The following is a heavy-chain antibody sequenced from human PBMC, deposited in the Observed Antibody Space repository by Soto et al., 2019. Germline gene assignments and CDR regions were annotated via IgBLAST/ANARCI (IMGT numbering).Heavy chain of an antibody. Sequence: ASVKVSCKASGNTVPNYAIHWVRQAPGQRLEWMGWINGGNGNTYYSEHFQGRVTFTRDTSAGTVYMELNSLTSEDTAVYYCARDQSWRDLVWWFDPWGQGSLVTVSS. CDR3: ARDQSWRDLVWWFDP. J-gene: IGHJ5*02. D-gene: IGHD3-16*01. V-gene: IGHV1-3*01. CDR1: GNTVPNYA. CDR2: INGGNGNT.